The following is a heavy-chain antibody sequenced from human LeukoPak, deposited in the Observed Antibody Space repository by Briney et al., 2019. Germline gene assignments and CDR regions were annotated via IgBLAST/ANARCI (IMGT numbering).Heavy chain of an antibody. CDR2: IYANGST. V-gene: IGHV4-61*02. CDR1: GGSTSSSTHY. CDR3: ARGVSTFNFDF. J-gene: IGHJ4*02. Sequence: SETLSLTCTVSGGSTSSSTHYWSWIRQPAGKGLEWIGRIYANGSTNYNPSLKSRATISVDTSKNQFSLKLSSVPAADTAVYYWARGVSTFNFDFWGQGTLVIVSS. D-gene: IGHD5/OR15-5a*01.